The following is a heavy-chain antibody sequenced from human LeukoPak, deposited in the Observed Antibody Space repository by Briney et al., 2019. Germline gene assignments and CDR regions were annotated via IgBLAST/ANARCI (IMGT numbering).Heavy chain of an antibody. CDR3: VRDKNEDRGGTTFDY. V-gene: IGHV3-23*01. Sequence: GGSLRLSCTASGITFSSNAMSWVRQAPGRGLEWVASIIASNGDTHYADSVKGRFTISRDISQNTLYLQMDSLRAEDTAVYYCVRDKNEDRGGTTFDYWGQGTLVTVSS. CDR1: GITFSSNA. D-gene: IGHD3-16*01. J-gene: IGHJ4*02. CDR2: IIASNGDT.